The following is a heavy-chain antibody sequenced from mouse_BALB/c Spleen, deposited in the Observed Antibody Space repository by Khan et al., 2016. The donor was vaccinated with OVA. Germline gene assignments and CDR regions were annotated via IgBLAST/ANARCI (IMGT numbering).Heavy chain of an antibody. Sequence: QVQLKQSGAELVRPGVSVKISCKGSGYTFTDFTIHWVKQSHAKSLEWIGVISTYYGDATYNQKFKGKATMTVDKTSSTAYMELARLTSEDSAIYYVKRGGGGNRFAYWGQGTLVTVSA. CDR1: GYTFTDFT. CDR3: KRGGGGNRFAY. V-gene: IGHV1S137*01. J-gene: IGHJ3*01. CDR2: ISTYYGDA.